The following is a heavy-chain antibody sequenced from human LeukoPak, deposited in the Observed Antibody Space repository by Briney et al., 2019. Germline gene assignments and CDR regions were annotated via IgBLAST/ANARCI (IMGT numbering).Heavy chain of an antibody. CDR2: IYPGDSDT. Sequence: GESLKISCKGSGYSFTSYWIGWVRQMPGKGLEWMGIIYPGDSDTRYSPSFQGQVTISADKSIGTAYLQWSSLKASDTAMYYCARPAKGYCSSTSCYEGSYFDYWGQGTLVTVSS. CDR1: GYSFTSYW. J-gene: IGHJ4*02. D-gene: IGHD2-2*01. V-gene: IGHV5-51*01. CDR3: ARPAKGYCSSTSCYEGSYFDY.